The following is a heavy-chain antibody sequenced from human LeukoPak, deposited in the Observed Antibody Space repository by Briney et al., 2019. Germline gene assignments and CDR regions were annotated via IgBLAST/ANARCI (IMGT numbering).Heavy chain of an antibody. D-gene: IGHD1-26*01. Sequence: GGSLRLSCAAFGFTFSDYYMSWIRQAPGKGLEWVSYISSSGSTIYYADSVKGRFTISRDSAKNSLYLQMNSLRAEDTAVYYCASGGDWELLPVDYWGQGTLVTVSS. CDR3: ASGGDWELLPVDY. CDR2: ISSSGSTI. V-gene: IGHV3-11*01. J-gene: IGHJ4*02. CDR1: GFTFSDYY.